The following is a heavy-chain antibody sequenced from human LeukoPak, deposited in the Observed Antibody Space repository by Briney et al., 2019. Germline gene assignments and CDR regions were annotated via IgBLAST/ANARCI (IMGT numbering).Heavy chain of an antibody. CDR3: ARGGPTMVRGVFDI. CDR2: ISSDGGST. Sequence: GGSLRLSCAASGFTFRSYAMHWVRKAPGTGLGLDSGISSDGGSTYYANSVKGTFTISTYNSKTTLYLQMGSLRAEDTAVYYCARGGPTMVRGVFDIRGQGTTVTVSS. J-gene: IGHJ3*02. D-gene: IGHD3-10*01. CDR1: GFTFRSYA. V-gene: IGHV3-64*01.